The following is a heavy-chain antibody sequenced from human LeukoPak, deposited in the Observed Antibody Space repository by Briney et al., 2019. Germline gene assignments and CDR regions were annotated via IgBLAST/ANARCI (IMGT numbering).Heavy chain of an antibody. D-gene: IGHD4-17*01. CDR2: IYYSGST. CDR3: ARDLRYGDYAFDI. CDR1: GGSISSGDYY. Sequence: SQTLSLTCTVSGGSISSGDYYWSWIRQPPGKGLEWIGYIYYSGSTYYNPSLKSRVTISVDTSKKQFSLKLSSVTAADTAVYYCARDLRYGDYAFDIWGQGTMVTVSS. V-gene: IGHV4-30-4*08. J-gene: IGHJ3*02.